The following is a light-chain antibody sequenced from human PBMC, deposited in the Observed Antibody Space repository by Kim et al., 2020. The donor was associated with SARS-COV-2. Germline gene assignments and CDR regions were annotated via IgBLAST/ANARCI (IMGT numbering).Light chain of an antibody. J-gene: IGKJ4*01. CDR3: QQRRSWPLT. Sequence: WAPGERATPPCRASQSVTGRVSWYQQRPGQAPRLLIYDTSNRATGIPARFSGSGSGTDFTLTISSLEPEDFAVYYCQQRRSWPLTFGGGTKVDIK. CDR1: QSVTGR. V-gene: IGKV3-11*01. CDR2: DTS.